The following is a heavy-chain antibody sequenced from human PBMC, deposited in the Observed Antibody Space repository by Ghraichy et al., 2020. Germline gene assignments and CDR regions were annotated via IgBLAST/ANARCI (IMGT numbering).Heavy chain of an antibody. D-gene: IGHD6-19*01. V-gene: IGHV3-74*01. CDR1: GFTFSSYW. CDR3: VRGGGWPIDY. Sequence: GGSLRLSCAASGFTFSSYWMHWVRQAPGKGLVWVSRINSDGSSTTYADSVKGRFTISRDNAKNTLHLQMNSLRAEDTAVYYCVRGGGWPIDYWGQGNLVTVSS. CDR2: INSDGSST. J-gene: IGHJ4*02.